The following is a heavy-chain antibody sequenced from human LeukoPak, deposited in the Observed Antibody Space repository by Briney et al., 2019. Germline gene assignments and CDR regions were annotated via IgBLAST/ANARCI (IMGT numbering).Heavy chain of an antibody. V-gene: IGHV4-61*01. CDR1: GGSVSSGSYY. CDR2: IYYSGST. CDR3: ARGPLGAPAGNWFDP. J-gene: IGHJ5*02. Sequence: SETLSLTCTVSGGSVSSGSYYWSWIRQPPGKGLEWIGYIYYSGSTNYNPSLKSRVTISVDTSKNQFSLKLSSVTAADTAVYYCARGPLGAPAGNWFDPWGQGTLVTVSS. D-gene: IGHD1-26*01.